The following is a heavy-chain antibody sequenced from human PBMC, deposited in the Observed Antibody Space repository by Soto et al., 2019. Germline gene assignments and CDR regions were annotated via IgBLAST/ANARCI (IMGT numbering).Heavy chain of an antibody. CDR3: ARVDSSGYYYAFDI. V-gene: IGHV4-59*01. D-gene: IGHD3-22*01. CDR2: IYYSGST. J-gene: IGHJ3*02. Sequence: SETLSLTCPVSGGSISSYYWSWIRQPPGKGLEWIGYIYYSGSTNYNPSLKSRVTISVDTSKNQFSLKLSSVTAADTAVYYCARVDSSGYYYAFDIWGQGTMVTVSS. CDR1: GGSISSYY.